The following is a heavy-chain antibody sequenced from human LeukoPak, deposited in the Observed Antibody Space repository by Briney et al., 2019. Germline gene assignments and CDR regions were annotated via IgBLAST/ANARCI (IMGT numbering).Heavy chain of an antibody. Sequence: PGGSLRLSCAASGFTFSSYWMSWVRQAPGKGLGWVANIKKDGSEKYYVDSVEGRFTISRDNAKKSLYLQMNSLGAEDTAVYYCARHLSGITGYTYGRGIDYWGQGTLLTVSS. CDR3: ARHLSGITGYTYGRGIDY. V-gene: IGHV3-7*01. J-gene: IGHJ4*02. D-gene: IGHD5-18*01. CDR1: GFTFSSYW. CDR2: IKKDGSEK.